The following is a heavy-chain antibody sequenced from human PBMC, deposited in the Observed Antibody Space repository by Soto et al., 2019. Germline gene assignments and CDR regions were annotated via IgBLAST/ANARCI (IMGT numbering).Heavy chain of an antibody. D-gene: IGHD1-26*01. CDR2: IIPIFGTA. CDR1: GGTFSSYA. Sequence: QVQLVQSGAEVKKPGSSVTVSCKASGGTFSSYAISWVRQAPGQGLEWMGGIIPIFGTANYAQKLKGRVRITADEATSTAYMELSSLRSEDTAVYYCARAPGIVGDRRGWFAPWCQGSLVTVS. V-gene: IGHV1-69*01. J-gene: IGHJ5*02. CDR3: ARAPGIVGDRRGWFAP.